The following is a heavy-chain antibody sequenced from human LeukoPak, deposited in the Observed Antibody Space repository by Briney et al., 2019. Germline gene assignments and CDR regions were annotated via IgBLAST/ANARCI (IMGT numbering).Heavy chain of an antibody. CDR1: GYSISSGYY. CDR2: IYHSGST. J-gene: IGHJ4*02. CDR3: ARGLFFDY. V-gene: IGHV4-38-2*01. Sequence: SETLSLTCAVSGYSISSGYYWGWIRQPPGKGLEWIGGIYHSGSTYYNPSLKSRVTISVDTSKNQFSLKLSSVTAADTAVYYCARGLFFDYWGQGTLVTVSS.